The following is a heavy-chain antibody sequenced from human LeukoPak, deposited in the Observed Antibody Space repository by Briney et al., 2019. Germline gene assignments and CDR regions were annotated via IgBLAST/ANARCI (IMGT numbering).Heavy chain of an antibody. J-gene: IGHJ4*02. Sequence: SGGSPRLPCVASGLPIGDFAMHWVRQAPGQGLEWVSLISGDGVSTFFTDSVKGRFSISRDNSKNSLFLEMSSLRTEDTAMYYCARESGKFDYWGQRPLIAVSS. V-gene: IGHV3-43*02. CDR2: ISGDGVST. CDR3: ARESGKFDY. CDR1: GLPIGDFA.